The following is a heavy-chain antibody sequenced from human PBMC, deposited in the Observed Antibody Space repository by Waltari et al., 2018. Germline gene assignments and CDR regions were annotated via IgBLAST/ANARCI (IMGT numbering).Heavy chain of an antibody. V-gene: IGHV4-59*11. D-gene: IGHD2-21*01. J-gene: IGHJ4*02. CDR3: ARNQNCGGDCYPFDY. CDR1: GGSISSHY. CDR2: IYYSGRT. Sequence: QVQLQESGPGLVKPSETLSLTCTVSGGSISSHYWSWIRQPPGKGLEWIGYIYYSGRTNDNPSLKSRVTRSVDTSKNQFSLKLSSVTAADTAVYYCARNQNCGGDCYPFDYWGQGTLVTVSS.